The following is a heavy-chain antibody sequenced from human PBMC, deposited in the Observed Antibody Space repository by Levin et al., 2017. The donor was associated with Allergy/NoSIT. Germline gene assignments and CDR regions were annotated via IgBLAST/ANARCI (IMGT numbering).Heavy chain of an antibody. CDR2: INHSGST. D-gene: IGHD6-13*01. CDR1: GGSFSDYY. Sequence: SETLSLTCAVYGGSFSDYYWSWIRQPPGRGLELIGEINHSGSTNYNPSPKSRVTISVDTSKNQFSLKLSSVTAADTAVYYCARYSSSWYLSAFDIWGQGTMVTVSS. CDR3: ARYSSSWYLSAFDI. J-gene: IGHJ3*02. V-gene: IGHV4-34*01.